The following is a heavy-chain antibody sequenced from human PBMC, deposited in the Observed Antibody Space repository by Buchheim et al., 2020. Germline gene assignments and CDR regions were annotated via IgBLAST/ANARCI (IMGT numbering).Heavy chain of an antibody. D-gene: IGHD3-10*01. CDR3: ARDPLDQAGSSFDY. V-gene: IGHV3-33*01. CDR2: IWYGGSST. J-gene: IGHJ4*02. Sequence: QVQLVESGGGVVQPGRSLRLSCAASGFTFSSYGMHWVRQAPGKGLEWVAVIWYGGSSTYYADSVKGRFTISRDNSKNTLYLQMNSLRAEDTAVYYCARDPLDQAGSSFDYWGQGTL. CDR1: GFTFSSYG.